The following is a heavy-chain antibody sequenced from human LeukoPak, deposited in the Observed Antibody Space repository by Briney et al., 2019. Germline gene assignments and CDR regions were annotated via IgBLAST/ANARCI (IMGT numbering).Heavy chain of an antibody. CDR1: GGSISSYY. D-gene: IGHD4-17*01. CDR3: ARHVPPTVTSERDYYYYGMDV. CDR2: IYYSGST. Sequence: PSETLSLTCTVPGGSISSYYWSWIRQPPGKGLEWIGYIYYSGSTNYNPSLKSRVTISVDTSKNQFSLKLSSVTAADTAVYYCARHVPPTVTSERDYYYYGMDVWGQGTTVTVSS. J-gene: IGHJ6*02. V-gene: IGHV4-59*08.